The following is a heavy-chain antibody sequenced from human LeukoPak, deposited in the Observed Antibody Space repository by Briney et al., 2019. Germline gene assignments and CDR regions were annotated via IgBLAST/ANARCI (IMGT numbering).Heavy chain of an antibody. CDR1: GGSISSYY. D-gene: IGHD6-19*01. J-gene: IGHJ5*02. V-gene: IGHV4-59*12. CDR3: ARDHGTGYVAAVAGTNWFDP. Sequence: SETLSLTCTVSGGSISSYYWSWIRQPPGKGLEWIGYIYYSGSTNYNPSLKSRVTISVDTSKNQFSLKLSSVTAADTAVYYCARDHGTGYVAAVAGTNWFDPWGQGTLVTVSS. CDR2: IYYSGST.